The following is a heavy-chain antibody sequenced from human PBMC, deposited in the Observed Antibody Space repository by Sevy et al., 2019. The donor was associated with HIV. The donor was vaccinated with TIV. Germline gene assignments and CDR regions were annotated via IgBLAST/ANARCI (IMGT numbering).Heavy chain of an antibody. D-gene: IGHD2-21*02. Sequence: SETLSLTCTVSGGSISSGGYYWSWIRQHPGKGLEWIGYIYYSGSTYYNPSLKSRVTISVDTSKNQFSLKLSPVTAADTAVYYCARSKPCDSNYYYYYMDVWGKGTTVTISS. CDR2: IYYSGST. CDR1: GGSISSGGYY. V-gene: IGHV4-31*03. CDR3: ARSKPCDSNYYYYYMDV. J-gene: IGHJ6*03.